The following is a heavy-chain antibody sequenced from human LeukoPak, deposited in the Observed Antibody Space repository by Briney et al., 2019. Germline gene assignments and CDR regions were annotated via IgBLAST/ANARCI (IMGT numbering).Heavy chain of an antibody. CDR3: ARERGFVFDC. J-gene: IGHJ4*02. V-gene: IGHV4-38-2*02. D-gene: IGHD2-21*01. CDR2: IYHSGST. CDR1: GYSISSGYY. Sequence: PSETLSLSCTVSGYSISSGYYWGWIRQPPGKGLEWIGSIYHSGSTYYNPSLKSRVTMSVDTSKNQFSLKLSSVTAADTAVYYCARERGFVFDCWGQGTLVTVSS.